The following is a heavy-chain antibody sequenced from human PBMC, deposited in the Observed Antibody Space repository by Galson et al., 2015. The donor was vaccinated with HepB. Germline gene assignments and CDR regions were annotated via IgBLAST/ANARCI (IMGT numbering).Heavy chain of an antibody. J-gene: IGHJ4*02. CDR3: ARAVWTMVDPYEFDY. D-gene: IGHD4/OR15-4a*01. CDR1: GYWFSRYW. Sequence: QSGAEVKKPGESLKISCKGSGYWFSRYWIGWVRQMPGKGLEWMGIIFPDDSDTRYSPSFQGQVTISADKSISTAYLQWSSLKASDTAVYYCARAVWTMVDPYEFDYWGQGTLVTVSS. V-gene: IGHV5-51*01. CDR2: IFPDDSDT.